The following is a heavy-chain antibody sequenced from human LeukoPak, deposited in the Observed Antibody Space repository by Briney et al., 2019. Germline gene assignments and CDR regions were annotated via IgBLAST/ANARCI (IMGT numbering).Heavy chain of an antibody. V-gene: IGHV3-7*01. J-gene: IGHJ4*02. CDR1: GFSFSGHW. D-gene: IGHD6-19*01. CDR2: INHNGNVS. Sequence: GGSLRLSCTASGFSFSGHWMHWARQAPGKGLEWVASINHNGNVSYYVDSVKGRFTISRDNAKNSLYLQMNSLRAEDTAVYYCATAVASSSGWYADYWGQGTLVTVSS. CDR3: ATAVASSSGWYADY.